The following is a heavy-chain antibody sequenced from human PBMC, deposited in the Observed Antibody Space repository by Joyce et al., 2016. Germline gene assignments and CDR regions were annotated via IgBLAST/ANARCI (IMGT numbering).Heavy chain of an antibody. D-gene: IGHD7-27*01. CDR1: GYTFTNYA. V-gene: IGHV1-3*05. Sequence: QVQLVLSGAEEKKPGASIILSCKTSGYTFTNYAMHWVRQAPGQGLEWMGWNHGGNGDTRYSQKFQGRVTITRDTSASTGFMQLNSLTFEDTAIYYCARGFWGSDYWGQGALVTVSS. CDR3: ARGFWGSDY. J-gene: IGHJ4*02. CDR2: NHGGNGDT.